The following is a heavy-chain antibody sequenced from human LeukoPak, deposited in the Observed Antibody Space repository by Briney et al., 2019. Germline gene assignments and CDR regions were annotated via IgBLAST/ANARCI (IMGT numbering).Heavy chain of an antibody. CDR1: GFTFSSYA. Sequence: PGGSLRLSCAASGFTFSSYAMHWVRQAPGKGLDWVAVISYDGNNKYYADSVKGRFTISRDNSKNTLYLQMNSLRAEDTAVYYCARDAEWELPADYWGQGNLVTVSS. D-gene: IGHD1-26*01. CDR2: ISYDGNNK. J-gene: IGHJ4*02. V-gene: IGHV3-30*04. CDR3: ARDAEWELPADY.